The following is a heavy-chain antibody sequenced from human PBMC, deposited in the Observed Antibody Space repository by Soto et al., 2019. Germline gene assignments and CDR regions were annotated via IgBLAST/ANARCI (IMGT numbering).Heavy chain of an antibody. J-gene: IGHJ1*01. CDR3: VRSPKIGVRGAF. CDR2: IKVGRSRI. V-gene: IGHV3-21*01. D-gene: IGHD3-16*01. Sequence: GGSLRLSCIGSGFSFSTYNMNWVRPAPGQGLEWVSSIKVGRSRIYQPDSMKGRFTISRDDARNSVYLQINSLRAEDTALYFCVRSPKIGVRGAFWGRGTQVTVSS. CDR1: GFSFSTYN.